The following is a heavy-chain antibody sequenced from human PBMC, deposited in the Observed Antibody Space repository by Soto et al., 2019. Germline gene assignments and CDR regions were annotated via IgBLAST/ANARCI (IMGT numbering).Heavy chain of an antibody. D-gene: IGHD7-27*01. CDR1: GDSMTRSVW. CDR2: VFHTGNT. J-gene: IGHJ4*02. CDR3: AMKAWVRFDY. Sequence: SETLSLTYAVSGDSMTRSVWWTWVSQPPGKGLEWIGEVFHTGNTNYNPSLKRRVTMSVDKSTNEFSLKVSSVTAADTARYYCAMKAWVRFDYWGQGALVTVSS. V-gene: IGHV4-4*02.